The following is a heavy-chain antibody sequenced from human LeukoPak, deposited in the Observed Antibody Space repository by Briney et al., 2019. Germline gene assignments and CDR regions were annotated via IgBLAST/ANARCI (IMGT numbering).Heavy chain of an antibody. CDR1: GGTFSSYG. V-gene: IGHV1-69*13. J-gene: IGHJ2*01. CDR3: ARGVDFTYWYFDL. Sequence: SVTVSCKASGGTFSSYGISWVRQAPGQGLEWMGGIIPLFGTANYPQKFQGRVTITADESTSTAYMELSSLRSEDTAVYYCARGVDFTYWYFDLWGRGTLVTVSS. CDR2: IIPLFGTA. D-gene: IGHD3-3*01.